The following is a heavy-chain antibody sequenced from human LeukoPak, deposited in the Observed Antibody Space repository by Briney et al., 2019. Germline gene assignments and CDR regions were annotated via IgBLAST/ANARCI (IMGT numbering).Heavy chain of an antibody. CDR3: AKGILGNYYMDV. CDR1: GFTFSSYA. CDR2: NSGSGGST. D-gene: IGHD3-3*02. Sequence: GGSLRLSCAASGFTFSSYAMSWVRQAPGKGLEWVSANSGSGGSTYYADSVKGRFTISRDNSKNTLYLQMNSLRAEDTAVYYCAKGILGNYYMDVWGKGTTVTVSS. V-gene: IGHV3-23*01. J-gene: IGHJ6*03.